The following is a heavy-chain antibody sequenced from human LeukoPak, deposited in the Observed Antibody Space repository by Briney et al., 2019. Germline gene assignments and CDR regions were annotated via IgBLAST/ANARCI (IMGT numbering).Heavy chain of an antibody. CDR3: ATESGTPLAYTPFGY. CDR2: FDPEDGET. Sequence: EASVKVSCKVSGYTLTELSMHWVRQAPGKGLEWMGGFDPEDGETIYAQKFQGRVTMTEDTSTDTAYMELSNLRSEDTAVYYCATESGTPLAYTPFGYWGQGTLVTVSS. J-gene: IGHJ4*02. D-gene: IGHD3-16*01. V-gene: IGHV1-24*01. CDR1: GYTLTELS.